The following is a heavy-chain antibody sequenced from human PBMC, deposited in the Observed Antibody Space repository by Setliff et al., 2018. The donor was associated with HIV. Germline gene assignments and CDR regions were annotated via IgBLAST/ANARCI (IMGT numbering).Heavy chain of an antibody. CDR2: IHYSGSA. CDR3: ARDQSDYNVLTGFGDFDY. CDR1: GDSITNDDYY. D-gene: IGHD3-9*01. V-gene: IGHV4-39*07. Sequence: NLSETLSLTCTVSGDSITNDDYYWGWIRQPPGKGLEWIAIIHYSGSANYNPSLKSRVTISVDTSKNQFSLKLSSVTAADTAMYYCARDQSDYNVLTGFGDFDYWGHGTLVTVSS. J-gene: IGHJ4*01.